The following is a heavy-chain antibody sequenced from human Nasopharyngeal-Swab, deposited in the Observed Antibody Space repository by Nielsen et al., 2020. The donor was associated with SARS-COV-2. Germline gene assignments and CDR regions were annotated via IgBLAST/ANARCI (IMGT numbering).Heavy chain of an antibody. CDR2: IRYDGSNK. D-gene: IGHD5-18*01. J-gene: IGHJ6*03. CDR1: GFTFSSYG. V-gene: IGHV3-30*02. Sequence: GESLKISCAASGFTFSSYGMHWVRQAPGKGLEWVAFIRYDGSNKYYADSVKGRFTISRDNSKNTLCLQMNSLRAEDTAVYYCAKDSMDTAMVYDYYYYYMDVWGKGTTVTVSS. CDR3: AKDSMDTAMVYDYYYYYMDV.